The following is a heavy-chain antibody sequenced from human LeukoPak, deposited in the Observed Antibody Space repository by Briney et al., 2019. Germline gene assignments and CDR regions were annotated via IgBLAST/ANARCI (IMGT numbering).Heavy chain of an antibody. CDR2: IYYSGST. J-gene: IGHJ5*02. CDR3: ARGLGGAPTTVLS. Sequence: PSETLSLTCTVSGGSISSYYWSWIRQPPGKGLEWIGYIYYSGSTNYNPSLKSRVTISVDTSKNQSSLKLSSVTAADTAVYYCARGLGGAPTTVLSWGQGTLVTVSS. D-gene: IGHD4-17*01. CDR1: GGSISSYY. V-gene: IGHV4-59*08.